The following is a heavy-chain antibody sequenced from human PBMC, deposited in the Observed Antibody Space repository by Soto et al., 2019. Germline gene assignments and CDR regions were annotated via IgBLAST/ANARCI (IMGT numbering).Heavy chain of an antibody. CDR3: ARAYGSGSFYYYYGMDV. D-gene: IGHD3-10*01. Sequence: TLSLTCTVSGGSISSYYWSWIRQPPGKGLEWIGYIYYSGSTNYNPSLKSRVTISVDTSKNQFSLKLSSVTAADTAVYYCARAYGSGSFYYYYGMDVWGQGTTVTVSS. V-gene: IGHV4-59*01. CDR1: GGSISSYY. J-gene: IGHJ6*02. CDR2: IYYSGST.